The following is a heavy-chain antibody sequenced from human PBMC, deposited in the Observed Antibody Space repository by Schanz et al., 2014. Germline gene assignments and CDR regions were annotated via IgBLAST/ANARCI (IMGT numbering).Heavy chain of an antibody. CDR3: ARESVSRTRLFDP. V-gene: IGHV1-2*02. CDR2: INPLNGGT. Sequence: QVQLVQSGAEVKKPGASVKVSCQTSGYTFTGYYLHWVRQIPTQGLEWVGWINPLNGGTNYAQNFQGRVTMTKDTSINTVYMELSTLTSDDTAVYYCARESVSRTRLFDPWGQGTLVTVSS. CDR1: GYTFTGYY. D-gene: IGHD3-3*01. J-gene: IGHJ5*02.